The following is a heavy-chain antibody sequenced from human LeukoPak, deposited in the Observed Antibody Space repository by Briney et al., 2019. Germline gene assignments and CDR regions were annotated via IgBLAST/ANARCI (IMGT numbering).Heavy chain of an antibody. CDR1: GGSISSSSYY. CDR2: IYYSGST. J-gene: IGHJ5*02. V-gene: IGHV4-39*07. Sequence: SSETLSLTCTVSGGSISSSSYYWGWIRQPPGKGLEWIGSIYYSGSTYYNPSLKSRVTISVDTSKNQFSLKLSSVTAADTAVYYCARGYVSSWSPLSTWGQGTLVTVSS. D-gene: IGHD6-13*01. CDR3: ARGYVSSWSPLST.